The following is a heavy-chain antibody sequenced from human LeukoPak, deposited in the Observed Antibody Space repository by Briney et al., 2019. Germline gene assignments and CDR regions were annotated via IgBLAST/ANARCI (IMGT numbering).Heavy chain of an antibody. D-gene: IGHD4-17*01. J-gene: IGHJ4*02. CDR2: ISGSGGST. CDR1: GFTFSSYA. V-gene: IGHV3-23*01. Sequence: GGSLRLSWAASGFTFSSYAMSWVRQAPGKGLEWVSAISGSGGSTYYADSVKGRFTISRDNSKNTLYLQMNSLRAEDTAVYYCAKDLDYGDYSFDYWGQGTLVTVSS. CDR3: AKDLDYGDYSFDY.